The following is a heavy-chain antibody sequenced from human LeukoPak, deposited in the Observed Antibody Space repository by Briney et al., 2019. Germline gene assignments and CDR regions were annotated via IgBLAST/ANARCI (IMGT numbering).Heavy chain of an antibody. CDR1: GYTFTSYG. Sequence: ASVTVSCTASGYTFTSYGISWVRQAPGQGLEWMGWISAYNGNTNYAQKLQGRVTMTTDTSTSTAYMELRSLRSDDTAVYYCARTAYYYDSSGYFPFDYWGQGTLVTVSS. D-gene: IGHD3-22*01. V-gene: IGHV1-18*01. J-gene: IGHJ4*02. CDR2: ISAYNGNT. CDR3: ARTAYYYDSSGYFPFDY.